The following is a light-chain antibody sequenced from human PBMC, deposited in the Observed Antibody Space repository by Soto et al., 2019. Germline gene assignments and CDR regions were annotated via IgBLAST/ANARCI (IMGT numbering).Light chain of an antibody. Sequence: SYELAQTPSVSVAPGQTATISCGGSDIGDRSVHWYQQKPGQAPLLVIYFDHDRPSGIPERFSGSNSQNTATLTIRRGEAGDEADYFCQVWDSTRDVVVFGGGTQLTVL. V-gene: IGLV3-21*04. CDR3: QVWDSTRDVVV. CDR2: FDH. J-gene: IGLJ7*01. CDR1: DIGDRS.